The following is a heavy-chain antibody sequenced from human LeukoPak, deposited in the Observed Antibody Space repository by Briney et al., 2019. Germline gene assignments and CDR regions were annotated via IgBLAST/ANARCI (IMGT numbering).Heavy chain of an antibody. CDR2: IYYSGST. V-gene: IGHV4-39*07. CDR1: GGSISSSSYY. Sequence: SETLSLTCTVSGGSISSSSYYWGWLRQPPGKGLEWIGSIYYSGSTYYNPSLKSRVTISVDTSKNQFSLKLSSVTAADTAVYYCARTYYDILTGYYIGNYYYYMDVWGKGTTVTVSS. J-gene: IGHJ6*03. D-gene: IGHD3-9*01. CDR3: ARTYYDILTGYYIGNYYYYMDV.